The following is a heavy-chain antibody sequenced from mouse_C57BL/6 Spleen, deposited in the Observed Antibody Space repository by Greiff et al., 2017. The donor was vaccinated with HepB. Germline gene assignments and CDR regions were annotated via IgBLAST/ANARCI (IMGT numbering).Heavy chain of an antibody. CDR1: GFTFSNYW. D-gene: IGHD2-12*01. V-gene: IGHV6-3*01. Sequence: VQVVESGGGLVQPGGSMKLSCVASGFTFSNYWMNWVRQSPEKGLEWVAQIRLKSDNYATHYAESVKGRFTISRDDSKSSVYLQMNNVRAEDTGIYYCTGLRGYFDVWGTGTTVTVSS. J-gene: IGHJ1*03. CDR2: IRLKSDNYAT. CDR3: TGLRGYFDV.